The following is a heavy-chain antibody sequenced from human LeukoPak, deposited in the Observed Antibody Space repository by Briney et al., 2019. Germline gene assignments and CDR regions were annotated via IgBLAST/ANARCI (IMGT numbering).Heavy chain of an antibody. J-gene: IGHJ4*02. CDR1: GGSISSSGSF. CDR2: IFYGGST. Sequence: SETLSLTCTVPGGSISSSGSFWGWVRQSPGKGLEWIGNIFYGGSTYYNPSLKSRVTISVDTSKNQFSLKLSSVTAADTAVYYCARREGTRPMDYCGQGTLVTVSS. D-gene: IGHD6-6*01. CDR3: ARREGTRPMDY. V-gene: IGHV4-39*01.